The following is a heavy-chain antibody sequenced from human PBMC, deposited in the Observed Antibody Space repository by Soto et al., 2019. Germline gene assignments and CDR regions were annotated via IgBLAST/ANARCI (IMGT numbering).Heavy chain of an antibody. CDR3: ASFGSLTTYYYYYMDV. J-gene: IGHJ6*03. CDR1: GFTFSSYS. D-gene: IGHD1-26*01. Sequence: PGGSLRLSCAASGFTFSSYSMNWVRQAPGKGLEWVSYISSSSSTIYYAGSVKGRFTISRDNAKNSLYLQMNSLRAEDTAVYYCASFGSLTTYYYYYMDVWGKGTTVTVSS. V-gene: IGHV3-48*01. CDR2: ISSSSSTI.